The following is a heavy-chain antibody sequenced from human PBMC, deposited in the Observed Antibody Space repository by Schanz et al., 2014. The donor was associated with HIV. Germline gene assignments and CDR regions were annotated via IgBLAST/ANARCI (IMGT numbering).Heavy chain of an antibody. CDR3: ARDQTTINYYYYALDV. CDR1: GFSFSSYG. D-gene: IGHD1-1*01. J-gene: IGHJ6*02. Sequence: QVQLVESGGGVVQPGRSLRLSCAASGFSFSSYGMHWVRQAPGKGPEWVAVIWYDGSNKYYADPVKGRFTISRDNSKNTLYLQMNSLRAEDTAVYYCARDQTTINYYYYALDVWGQGTTVTVTS. CDR2: IWYDGSNK. V-gene: IGHV3-33*01.